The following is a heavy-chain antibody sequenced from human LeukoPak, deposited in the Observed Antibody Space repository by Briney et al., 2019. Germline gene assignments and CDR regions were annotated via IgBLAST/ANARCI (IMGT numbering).Heavy chain of an antibody. V-gene: IGHV4-59*01. CDR2: IYYSGST. J-gene: IGHJ6*03. CDR3: AGGYYYMDV. Sequence: SETLSLTCTVSGGSISNYYWNFIRQPPGKGLEWIGYIYYSGSTNYNPSLKSRVTISVDTSKNQFSLKLSSVTAADTAVYYCAGGYYYMDVWGKGTTVTVSS. D-gene: IGHD3-10*01. CDR1: GGSISNYY.